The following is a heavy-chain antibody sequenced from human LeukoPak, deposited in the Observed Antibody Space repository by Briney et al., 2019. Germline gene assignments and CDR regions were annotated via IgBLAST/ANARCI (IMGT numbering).Heavy chain of an antibody. CDR2: IYTSGST. CDR1: GYSISSTNFY. CDR3: ARARVIVPTSTDNWFDP. Sequence: ASETLSLTCTVSGYSISSTNFYWGWIRQPPGKGLEWIGRIYTSGSTNYNPSLKSRVTISVDTSKNQFSLKLSSVTAADTAVYYCARARVIVPTSTDNWFDPWGHGTLVTVSS. D-gene: IGHD2/OR15-2a*01. J-gene: IGHJ5*02. V-gene: IGHV4-39*07.